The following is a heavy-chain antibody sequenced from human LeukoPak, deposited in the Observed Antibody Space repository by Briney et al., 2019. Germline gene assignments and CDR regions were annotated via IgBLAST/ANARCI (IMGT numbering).Heavy chain of an antibody. D-gene: IGHD3-10*01. CDR1: GGSFSGYY. Sequence: SETLSLTCAVYGGSFSGYYWSWIRQPPGKGLEWIGEINHSGSTNYNPPLKSRVTISVDTSKNQFSLKLSSVTAADTAVYYCARVGGMVRGPKGFIDPWGQGTLVTVSS. CDR2: INHSGST. V-gene: IGHV4-34*01. J-gene: IGHJ5*02. CDR3: ARVGGMVRGPKGFIDP.